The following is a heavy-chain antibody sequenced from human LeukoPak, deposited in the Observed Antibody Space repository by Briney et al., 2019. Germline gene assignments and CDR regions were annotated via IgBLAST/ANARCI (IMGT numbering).Heavy chain of an antibody. Sequence: GSLRLSCAASGFTFNRYWMSWVRQAPGKGLEWVAVISYDGSNKYYADSVKGRFTISRDNSKNTLYLQMNSLRAEDTAVYYCARDGITMVRGVIEGPLDYWGQGTLVTVSS. CDR2: ISYDGSNK. V-gene: IGHV3-30*03. CDR3: ARDGITMVRGVIEGPLDY. J-gene: IGHJ4*02. D-gene: IGHD3-10*01. CDR1: GFTFNRYW.